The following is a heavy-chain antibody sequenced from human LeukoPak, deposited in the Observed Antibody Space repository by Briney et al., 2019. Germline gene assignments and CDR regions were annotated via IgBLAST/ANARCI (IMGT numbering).Heavy chain of an antibody. Sequence: SQTLSLTCTVSGGSISSGSYYWSWIRQPAGRGLEWIGRIYTSGTTNYNPSLKSRVTVSVDTSKNQFSLKLSSVTAADTAVYYCARVGGLNPPNFYDRSGFFDYWGQGTLVTVSS. CDR1: GGSISSGSYY. CDR2: IYTSGTT. CDR3: ARVGGLNPPNFYDRSGFFDY. J-gene: IGHJ4*02. V-gene: IGHV4-61*02. D-gene: IGHD3-22*01.